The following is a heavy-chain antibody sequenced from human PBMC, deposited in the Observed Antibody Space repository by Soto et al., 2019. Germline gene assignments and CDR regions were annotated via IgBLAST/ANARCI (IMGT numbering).Heavy chain of an antibody. V-gene: IGHV4-31*03. D-gene: IGHD3-22*01. Sequence: LALTCTVSGGSISSGGYYWSWIRQHPGKGLEWIGYIYYSGSTYYNPSLKSRVTISVDTSKNQFSLKLSSVTAADTAVYYCARLNYERRGDSPTGVSWFDPWGQGTPVTVSS. CDR1: GGSISSGGYY. CDR2: IYYSGST. CDR3: ARLNYERRGDSPTGVSWFDP. J-gene: IGHJ5*02.